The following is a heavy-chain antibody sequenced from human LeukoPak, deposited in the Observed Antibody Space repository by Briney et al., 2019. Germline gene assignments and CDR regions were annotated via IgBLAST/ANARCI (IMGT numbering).Heavy chain of an antibody. CDR3: ARAPVEMATDFDY. CDR1: GGSFSGYY. D-gene: IGHD5-24*01. Sequence: PSETLSLTCAVYGGSFSGYYWSWIRQPPGKGLEWIGEINHSGSTNYNPSLKGRVTISVDTSKNQFSLKLSSVTAADTAVYYCARAPVEMATDFDYWGQGTLVTVSS. CDR2: INHSGST. V-gene: IGHV4-34*01. J-gene: IGHJ4*02.